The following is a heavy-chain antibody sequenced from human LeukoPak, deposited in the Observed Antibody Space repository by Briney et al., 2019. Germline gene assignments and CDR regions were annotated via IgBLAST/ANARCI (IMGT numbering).Heavy chain of an antibody. Sequence: SETLSLTCTVSGGSISSSSYYWGWIRQPPGKGLEWIGSIYYSGSTYYNPSLKSRVTISVDTSKSQFSLKLSSVTAADTAVYYCASRPSSSWYWGDYWGQGTLVTVSS. CDR1: GGSISSSSYY. V-gene: IGHV4-39*01. J-gene: IGHJ4*02. D-gene: IGHD6-13*01. CDR3: ASRPSSSWYWGDY. CDR2: IYYSGST.